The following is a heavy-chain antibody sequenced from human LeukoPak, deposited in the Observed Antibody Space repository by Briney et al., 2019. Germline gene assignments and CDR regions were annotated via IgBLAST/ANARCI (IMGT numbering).Heavy chain of an antibody. V-gene: IGHV1-69*13. CDR2: IIPLFSST. J-gene: IGHJ2*01. D-gene: IGHD1-26*01. CDR3: ARDEDSRSYYQGYWCSDL. CDR1: GGTFRPYA. Sequence: GASVKVSCKASGGTFRPYAISWVRQAPGQGLEWMGGIIPLFSSTKYAQKFQGRLIFTADESMTTVHMELSSLTSEDTAVYYCARDEDSRSYYQGYWCSDLWGRGTLVTVSS.